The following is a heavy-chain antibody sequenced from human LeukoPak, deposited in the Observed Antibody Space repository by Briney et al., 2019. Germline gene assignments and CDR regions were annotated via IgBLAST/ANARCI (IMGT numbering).Heavy chain of an antibody. D-gene: IGHD6-13*01. J-gene: IGHJ1*01. Sequence: GSPRPFLGRAGFTLKRYWIHLGRQGPGKGVGGGAFIRYDGSNKYYADSVKGRFTISRDNSKNTLYLQMNSLRAEDTAVYYCAKGYSSSLTFQHWGQGTLVTVSS. V-gene: IGHV3-30*02. CDR2: IRYDGSNK. CDR1: GFTLKRYW. CDR3: AKGYSSSLTFQH.